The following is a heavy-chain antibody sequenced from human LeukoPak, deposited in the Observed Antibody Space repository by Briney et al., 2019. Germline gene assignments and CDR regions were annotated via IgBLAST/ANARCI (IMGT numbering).Heavy chain of an antibody. D-gene: IGHD3-10*01. CDR1: GGTFSSYA. Sequence: SVRVSCKASGGTFSSYAISWVRQAPGQGLEWMGRIIPILGIANYAQKFQGRVTITADKSTSTAYMELSSLRSEDTAVYYCARDASSSPGTDYFDYWGQGTLVTVSS. J-gene: IGHJ4*02. V-gene: IGHV1-69*04. CDR3: ARDASSSPGTDYFDY. CDR2: IIPILGIA.